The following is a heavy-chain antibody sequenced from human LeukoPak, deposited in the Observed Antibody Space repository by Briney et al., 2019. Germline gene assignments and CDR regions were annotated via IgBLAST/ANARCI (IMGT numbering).Heavy chain of an antibody. J-gene: IGHJ5*02. CDR1: GGTFSSYA. D-gene: IGHD3-3*01. V-gene: IGHV1-69*04. Sequence: GSSVKVSCKASGGTFSSYAISWVRQAPGQGLEWMGRIIPILGIANYAQKFQGRVTITADKSTSTAYMELSSLRSEDTAVYYCARHIRFLEWLFFDPWGQGTLVTVSS. CDR3: ARHIRFLEWLFFDP. CDR2: IIPILGIA.